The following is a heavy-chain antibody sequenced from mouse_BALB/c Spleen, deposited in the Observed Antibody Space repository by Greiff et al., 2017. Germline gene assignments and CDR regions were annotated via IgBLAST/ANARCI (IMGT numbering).Heavy chain of an antibody. V-gene: IGHV1-82*01. CDR2: IYPGDGDT. CDR3: ARWEGLRGGY. Sequence: QVQLKESGPELVKPGASVKISCKASGYAFSSSWMNWVKQRPGQGLEWIGRIYPGDGDTNYNGKFKGKATLTADKSSSTAYMQLSSLTSVDSAVYFCARWEGLRGGYWGQGTTLTVSS. J-gene: IGHJ2*01. CDR1: GYAFSSSW. D-gene: IGHD2-4*01.